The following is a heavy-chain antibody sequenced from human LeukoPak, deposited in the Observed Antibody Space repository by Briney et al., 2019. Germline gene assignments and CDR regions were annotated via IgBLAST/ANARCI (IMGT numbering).Heavy chain of an antibody. CDR3: ARRNTHSDAFDI. CDR1: GGSISSYY. J-gene: IGHJ3*02. V-gene: IGHV4-59*08. D-gene: IGHD2-2*02. CDR2: IYYSGST. Sequence: SETLSLTCTVSGGSISSYYWSWTRQPPGKGLEWIGYIYYSGSTNYNPSLKSRVTISVDTSKNQFSLKLSSVTAADTAVYYCARRNTHSDAFDIWGQGTMVTVSS.